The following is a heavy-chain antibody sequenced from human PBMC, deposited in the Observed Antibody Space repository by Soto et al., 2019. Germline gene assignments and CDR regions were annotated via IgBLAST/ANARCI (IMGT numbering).Heavy chain of an antibody. CDR2: INHSGST. J-gene: IGHJ6*04. CDR3: ARLAPLRYFDWLLLTTTKRSLDV. V-gene: IGHV4-34*01. CDR1: GGSFSGYY. Sequence: SETLSLTCAVYGGSFSGYYWSWIRQPPGKGLEWIGEINHSGSTNYNPSLKSRVTISVDTSKNQFSLKLSSVTAADTAVYYCARLAPLRYFDWLLLTTTKRSLDVWGKGTTVTVSS. D-gene: IGHD3-9*01.